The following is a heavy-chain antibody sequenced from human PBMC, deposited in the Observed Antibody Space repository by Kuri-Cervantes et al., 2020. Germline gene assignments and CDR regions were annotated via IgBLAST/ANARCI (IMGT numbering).Heavy chain of an antibody. CDR1: GFTFSNAW. D-gene: IGHD3-10*01. Sequence: ETLSLTCAASGFTFSNAWMSWVRQAPGKGLEWVGRIKSKTDGGTTDYAAPVKGRFTISRDDSKNTLYLQMNSLKTEDTAVYYCTTDGVYYYYGMDVWGQGTTVTVSS. CDR2: IKSKTDGGTT. CDR3: TTDGVYYYYGMDV. J-gene: IGHJ6*02. V-gene: IGHV3-15*01.